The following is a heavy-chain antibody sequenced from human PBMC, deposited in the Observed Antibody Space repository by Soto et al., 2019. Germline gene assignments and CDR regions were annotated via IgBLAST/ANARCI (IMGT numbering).Heavy chain of an antibody. J-gene: IGHJ6*02. D-gene: IGHD5-12*01. Sequence: GSLRLSCAASVFTFSSYSMNWVRQAPGKGLEWVSSISSSSSYIYYADSVKGRFTISRDNAKNSLYLQMNSLRAEDTAVYYCARGLATNYYYGMDVWGQGTTVTVSS. V-gene: IGHV3-21*01. CDR1: VFTFSSYS. CDR3: ARGLATNYYYGMDV. CDR2: ISSSSSYI.